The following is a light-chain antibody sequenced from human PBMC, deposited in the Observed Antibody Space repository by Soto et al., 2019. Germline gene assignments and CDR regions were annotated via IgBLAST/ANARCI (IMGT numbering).Light chain of an antibody. CDR1: SSDVGRYNY. CDR2: EVS. CDR3: SSYRRSDTLV. J-gene: IGLJ1*01. V-gene: IGLV2-14*01. Sequence: QSALTQPASVPGSPGQSITISCTGTSSDVGRYNYVSWYQHNPGKAPKLMIYEVSNRPSGVSDRFSGSKSGNKASLTISGLQAEDEADYYCSSYRRSDTLVFGTGTKLTVL.